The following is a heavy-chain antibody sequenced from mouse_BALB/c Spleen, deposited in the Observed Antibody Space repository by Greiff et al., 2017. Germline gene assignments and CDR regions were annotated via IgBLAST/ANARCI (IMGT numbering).Heavy chain of an antibody. V-gene: IGHV1-67*01. CDR2: ISTYYGNT. J-gene: IGHJ2*01. CDR1: GYTFTDYA. CDR3: ARDGNYFDY. D-gene: IGHD2-1*01. Sequence: QVQLQQSGPELVRPGVSVKISCKGSGYTFTDYAMHWVKQSHAKSLEWIGVISTYYGNTNYNQKFKGKATMTVDKSSSTAYMELASLTSEDSAIYYFARDGNYFDYWGQGTTLTVSS.